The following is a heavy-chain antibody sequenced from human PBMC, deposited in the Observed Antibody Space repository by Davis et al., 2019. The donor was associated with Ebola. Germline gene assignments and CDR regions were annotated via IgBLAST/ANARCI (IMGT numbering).Heavy chain of an antibody. CDR3: ATGYFYDSSGSYYVF. D-gene: IGHD3-22*01. CDR1: GGPISSSSYY. V-gene: IGHV4-39*07. CDR2: IYYSGST. J-gene: IGHJ4*02. Sequence: MPSETLSLTCTVSGGPISSSSYYWGWISQPPGKGLEWIGSIYYSGSTYYNPSLKSRVTISVDTSKNQFSLKLSSVTAADTAVYYCATGYFYDSSGSYYVFWGQGTLVTVSS.